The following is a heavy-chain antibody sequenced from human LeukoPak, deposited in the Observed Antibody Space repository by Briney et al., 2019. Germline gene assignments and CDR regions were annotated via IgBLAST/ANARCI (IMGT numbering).Heavy chain of an antibody. V-gene: IGHV4-39*07. D-gene: IGHD3-10*01. CDR3: ARGGSGRYNWFDP. J-gene: IGHJ5*02. CDR2: IYYSGST. CDR1: GGSISSSSYY. Sequence: SETLSLTCTVSGGSISSSSYYWGWIRQPPGKGLEWIGSIYYSGSTYYNPSPKSRVTISVDTSKNQFSLKLSSVTAADTAVYYCARGGSGRYNWFDPWGQGTLVTVSS.